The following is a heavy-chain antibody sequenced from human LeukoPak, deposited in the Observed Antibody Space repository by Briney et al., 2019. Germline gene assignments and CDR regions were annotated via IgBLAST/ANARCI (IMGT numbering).Heavy chain of an antibody. D-gene: IGHD6-13*01. CDR1: GFTFSNYA. J-gene: IGHJ5*02. CDR2: ISASGGGT. CDR3: AKLQRIAAAGEDWFDP. Sequence: GGSLRLSCAASGFTFSNYAMSWVRQAPGQGLEWVSGISASGGGTSYADSVKGRFTISRDNSKNTLYLQMNSLRAEDTAVYYCAKLQRIAAAGEDWFDPWGQGTLVTVSS. V-gene: IGHV3-23*01.